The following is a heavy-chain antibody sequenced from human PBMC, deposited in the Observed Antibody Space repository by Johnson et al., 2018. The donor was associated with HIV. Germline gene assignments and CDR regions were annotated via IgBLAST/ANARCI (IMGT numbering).Heavy chain of an antibody. V-gene: IGHV3-30*18. J-gene: IGHJ3*02. CDR2: IWYDGSYK. CDR3: TKGGGHSSSDHDAFDI. D-gene: IGHD6-6*01. CDR1: GFTFSSYG. Sequence: HVQLMESGGGVVQPGRSLRLSCAASGFTFSSYGMHWVRQAPGKGLEWVAVIWYDGSYKYYADSVKGRFTISRDNSKNTLYLQMNSLRAEDTGVYYCTKGGGHSSSDHDAFDIWGQGTMVTVSS.